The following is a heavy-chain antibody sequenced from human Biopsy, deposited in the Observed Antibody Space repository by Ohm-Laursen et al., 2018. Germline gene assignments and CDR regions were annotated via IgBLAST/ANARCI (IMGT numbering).Heavy chain of an antibody. CDR1: GDSISSYY. CDR3: ARGMRTTGWPYFDY. CDR2: IYYTGST. V-gene: IGHV4-59*01. Sequence: GTLSLTCAVSGDSISSYYWSWIRQPPGKGLEWIGYIYYTGSTNYNPPLKSRVTISVDTSMNHLSLRLNSVTAADTAVYYCARGMRTTGWPYFDYWGQGILVTVSS. J-gene: IGHJ4*02. D-gene: IGHD2/OR15-2a*01.